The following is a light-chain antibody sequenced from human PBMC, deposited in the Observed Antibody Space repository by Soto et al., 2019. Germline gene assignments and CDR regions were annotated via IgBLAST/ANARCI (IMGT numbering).Light chain of an antibody. J-gene: IGKJ5*01. V-gene: IGKV3D-15*03. Sequence: EVIMTQSPATLSVSPGERATLSCRASQTVSSHLAWYQQKNGQAPRLLIYHSSIRATGIPARFSGSGSGTDFILPISTLQFGFFAFFYCQNYNTWLSSPPFGQGTRLEIK. CDR1: QTVSSH. CDR3: QNYNTWLSSPP. CDR2: HSS.